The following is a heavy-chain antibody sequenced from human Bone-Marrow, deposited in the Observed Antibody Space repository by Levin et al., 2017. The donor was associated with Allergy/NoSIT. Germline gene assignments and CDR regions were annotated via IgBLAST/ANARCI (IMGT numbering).Heavy chain of an antibody. J-gene: IGHJ4*02. CDR3: ARLESRFGAAF. CDR1: GFTVSNNY. D-gene: IGHD4/OR15-4a*01. V-gene: IGHV3-53*01. Sequence: LPGGSLRLSCAVSGFTVSNNYMSWVRQAPGKGLEWVSVIYSGGGIDYADSVKGRFTISRDNSENTVYLQMDNLRAEDTAVYYCARLESRFGAAFWGQGTLVTVSS. CDR2: IYSGGGI.